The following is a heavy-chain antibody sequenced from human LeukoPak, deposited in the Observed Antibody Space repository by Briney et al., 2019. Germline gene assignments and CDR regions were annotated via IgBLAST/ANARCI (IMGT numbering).Heavy chain of an antibody. CDR3: ARGRSITLLRGVAMSDGFDI. V-gene: IGHV3-21*01. CDR2: IDTTTSYI. Sequence: PGGSLRLSCAASGFTFSTYAMTWVRQAPGKGLEWVSFIDTTTSYIYYGDSVKGRFTISRDNAKNSLYLQMNGLRAEDTAVYYCARGRSITLLRGVAMSDGFDIWGQGAMVTVSS. CDR1: GFTFSTYA. J-gene: IGHJ3*02. D-gene: IGHD3-10*01.